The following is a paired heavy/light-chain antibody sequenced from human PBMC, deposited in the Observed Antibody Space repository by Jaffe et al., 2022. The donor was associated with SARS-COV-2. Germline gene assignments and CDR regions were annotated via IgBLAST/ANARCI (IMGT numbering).Light chain of an antibody. Sequence: QSALTQPRSVSGSPGQSVTISCTGTSRDVGAYNYVSWYQQHPGKAPRLMIFDVTRRPSGVPDRFSGSKSGTTASLTISGLQAEDEADYYCCSYAGSYTSVFGGGTKLTVL. CDR3: CSYAGSYTSV. V-gene: IGLV2-11*01. J-gene: IGLJ3*02. CDR1: SRDVGAYNY. CDR2: DVT.
Heavy chain of an antibody. V-gene: IGHV3-23*04. D-gene: IGHD3-9*01. CDR2: ITATGDTT. J-gene: IGHJ5*02. Sequence: EVLLVESGGGLVQPGGSLRLSCAASGFTFSRDAMSWVRQAPGKGLEWVSAITATGDTTYYADSVKGRFTISRDNSKSTLYLQMNSLRVEDTAIFYCAKDGVDRNLLTGVSRRGHFDPWGQGTLVTVSS. CDR3: AKDGVDRNLLTGVSRRGHFDP. CDR1: GFTFSRDA.